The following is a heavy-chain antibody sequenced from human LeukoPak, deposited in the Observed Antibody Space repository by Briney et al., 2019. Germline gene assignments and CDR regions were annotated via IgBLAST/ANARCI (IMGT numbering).Heavy chain of an antibody. CDR1: GYTLTRYP. D-gene: IGHD4-17*01. CDR3: ARSRLRSEGYYFDY. V-gene: IGHV1-3*01. CDR2: INAGNGSP. Sequence: GASVKVSCKASGYTLTRYPMQWVRQAPGQRLEWMGWINAGNGSPKCSQKFQGRVSITRDTSASTAYMELSSLRSEDTAVYYCARSRLRSEGYYFDYWGQGTLVTVSS. J-gene: IGHJ4*02.